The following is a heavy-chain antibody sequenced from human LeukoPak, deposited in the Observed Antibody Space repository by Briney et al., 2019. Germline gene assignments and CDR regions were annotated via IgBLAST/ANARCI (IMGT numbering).Heavy chain of an antibody. J-gene: IGHJ4*02. D-gene: IGHD3-22*01. CDR3: ARNFDSSGYYVYFDY. CDR1: GASISSYY. Sequence: SETLSLTCNVSGASISSYYWSWIRQPPGKELEWIGYIYYSGSTSYNPSLTSRVTMSVDTSKNQFSLNLGSVTAADTAVYYCARNFDSSGYYVYFDYWGQGALVTVSS. V-gene: IGHV4-59*01. CDR2: IYYSGST.